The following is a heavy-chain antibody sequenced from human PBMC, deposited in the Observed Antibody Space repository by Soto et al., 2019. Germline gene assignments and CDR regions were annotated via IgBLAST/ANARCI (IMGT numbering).Heavy chain of an antibody. CDR1: GYTFTTYY. J-gene: IGHJ5*02. V-gene: IGHV1-46*01. D-gene: IGHD6-19*01. CDR2: MNPNGGST. Sequence: QVHLVQSGAEVKKPGASVKVSCKASGYTFTTYYIHWVRQAPGQGIEWMGIMNPNGGSTSYAQKFQGRVTMTRDTSTSTVYMELTSLRSEDTAVYYCARGEALAGWTYNWFDPWGQGTLVTVSS. CDR3: ARGEALAGWTYNWFDP.